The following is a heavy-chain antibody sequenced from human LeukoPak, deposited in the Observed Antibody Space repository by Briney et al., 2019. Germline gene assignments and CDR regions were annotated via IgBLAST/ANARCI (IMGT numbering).Heavy chain of an antibody. D-gene: IGHD6-13*01. CDR3: ARLAAADTNWFDP. Sequence: SETLSLTCTVSGYSISSGYYWGWIRQPPGKGLEWIGSIYHSGSTYYNPSLKSRVTISVDTSKNQFSLKLSSVTAADTAVYYCARLAAADTNWFDPWGQGTLVTVSS. V-gene: IGHV4-38-2*02. CDR1: GYSISSGYY. CDR2: IYHSGST. J-gene: IGHJ5*02.